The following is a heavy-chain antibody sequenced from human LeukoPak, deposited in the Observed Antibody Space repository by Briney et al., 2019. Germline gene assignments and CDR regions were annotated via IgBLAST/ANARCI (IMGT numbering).Heavy chain of an antibody. Sequence: GGSLRLSCAASGFTFSSYAMNWVRQAPGKGLEWVSAISGSGGSTYYADSVKGRFTISRDNSRDTLYLQMNSLRAEDTAVYYCAKGYYDYVWGSYYFDYWGQGTLVTVSS. D-gene: IGHD3-16*01. CDR1: GFTFSSYA. V-gene: IGHV3-23*01. J-gene: IGHJ4*02. CDR2: ISGSGGST. CDR3: AKGYYDYVWGSYYFDY.